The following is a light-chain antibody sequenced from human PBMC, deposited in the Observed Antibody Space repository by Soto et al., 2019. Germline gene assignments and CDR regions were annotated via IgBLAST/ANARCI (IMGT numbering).Light chain of an antibody. CDR1: QSVGRN. Sequence: EIVMPQSPAPLSVSPGERATLSCRASQSVGRNLACYQQKPGQAPRLLIYGASTRDTGIPDRFSGSGAGTEFTLTITSLQSEDFAIYSCQQYNHWPPLTFGGGTKVEIK. CDR3: QQYNHWPPLT. J-gene: IGKJ4*01. V-gene: IGKV3-15*01. CDR2: GAS.